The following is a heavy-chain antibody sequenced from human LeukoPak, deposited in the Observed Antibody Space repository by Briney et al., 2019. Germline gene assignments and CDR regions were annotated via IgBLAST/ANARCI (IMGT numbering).Heavy chain of an antibody. CDR2: INPNSGGT. CDR3: ARAPYYYDSSGPEGNDAFDI. Sequence: ASVKVSCKASGYTFTGYYMHWVRQAPGQGLEWMGWINPNSGGTNYAQKFQGRVTMTRDTSISTAYMELSRLRSDDTAVYYSARAPYYYDSSGPEGNDAFDIWGQGTMVTVSS. D-gene: IGHD3-22*01. CDR1: GYTFTGYY. J-gene: IGHJ3*02. V-gene: IGHV1-2*02.